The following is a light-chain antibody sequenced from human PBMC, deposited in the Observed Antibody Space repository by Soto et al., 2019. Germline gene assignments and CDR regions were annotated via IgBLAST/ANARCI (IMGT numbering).Light chain of an antibody. CDR2: WAS. J-gene: IGKJ1*01. V-gene: IGKV4-1*01. CDR1: QSVLYSSNNKNY. CDR3: QQYYSTLVT. Sequence: DIVMTQSPDSLAVSLGERATINCKSSQSVLYSSNNKNYLAWYQQKPGQPPKLLIYWASTRESGVPDRFSGSGSGTDFTLTISSLQAEDVAVYYCQQYYSTLVTFGQGTKEEIK.